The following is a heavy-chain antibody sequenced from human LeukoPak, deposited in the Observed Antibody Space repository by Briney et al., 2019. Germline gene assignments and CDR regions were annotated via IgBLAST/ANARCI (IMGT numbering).Heavy chain of an antibody. Sequence: GRSLSLSCTASGFTLSSYGMHWVRQAQGSGLHLVAVISYDGSNKYYADSVKGRFTISRDNSKNTLYLQMNSLRAEDTAVYYCAKQSWGSTYYFDYWGQGTLVTVSS. CDR3: AKQSWGSTYYFDY. J-gene: IGHJ4*02. CDR1: GFTLSSYG. CDR2: ISYDGSNK. V-gene: IGHV3-30*18. D-gene: IGHD7-27*01.